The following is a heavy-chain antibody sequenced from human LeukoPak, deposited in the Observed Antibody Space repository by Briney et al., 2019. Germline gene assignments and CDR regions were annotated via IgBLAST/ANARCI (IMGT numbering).Heavy chain of an antibody. J-gene: IGHJ4*02. CDR1: GYTFTSYY. V-gene: IGHV1-46*01. Sequence: APVKVSCKASGYTFTSYYIHWARQAPGQGLEWMGIIKPSGVGSTTYAQKFQGRVTMTRDMSTSTVYMELSSLRSDDTAVYYCARSRTVAGTWGGYFDYWGQGTLVTVSS. CDR3: ARSRTVAGTWGGYFDY. CDR2: IKPSGVGST. D-gene: IGHD6-19*01.